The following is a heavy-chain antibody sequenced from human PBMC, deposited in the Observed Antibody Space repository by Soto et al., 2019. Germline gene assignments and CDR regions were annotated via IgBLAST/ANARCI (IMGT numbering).Heavy chain of an antibody. CDR3: AKGISCRTYYCGMDV. J-gene: IGHJ6*02. CDR2: ISGSGGST. V-gene: IGHV3-23*01. D-gene: IGHD2-2*01. CDR1: GFTFSSYA. Sequence: EVQLLESGGGLVQPGGSLRLSCAASGFTFSSYAMSWVRQAPGKGLEWVSAISGSGGSTYYADSVKGRFTISRDNSKNTLELQMNGLRAVDTAVYYCAKGISCRTYYCGMDVRGQGTTVTVSS.